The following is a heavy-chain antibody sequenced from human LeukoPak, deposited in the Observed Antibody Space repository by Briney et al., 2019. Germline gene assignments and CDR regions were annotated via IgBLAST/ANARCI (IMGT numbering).Heavy chain of an antibody. CDR1: GGSISSSSYY. D-gene: IGHD5-18*01. CDR3: ATAMAFDY. V-gene: IGHV4-39*01. J-gene: IGHJ4*02. Sequence: SETLSLTCTVSGGSISSSSYYWGWIRQPPGKGLEWIGSIYYSGSTYYNPSLKSRVTISVDTSKNQFSLKLSSVTAADTAVYCCATAMAFDYWGQGTLVTVSS. CDR2: IYYSGST.